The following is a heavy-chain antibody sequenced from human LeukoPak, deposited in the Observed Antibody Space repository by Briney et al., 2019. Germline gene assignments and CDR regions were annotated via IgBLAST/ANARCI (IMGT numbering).Heavy chain of an antibody. Sequence: SETLSLTCTVSGGSTSSHYWSWIRQPPGKGLEWIGEINHSGSTNYNPSLKSRVTISVDTSKNQFSLKLSSVTAADTAVYYCARVDYNWNSDWFDPWGQGTLVTVSS. CDR2: INHSGST. D-gene: IGHD1-7*01. J-gene: IGHJ5*02. V-gene: IGHV4-34*01. CDR1: GGSTSSHY. CDR3: ARVDYNWNSDWFDP.